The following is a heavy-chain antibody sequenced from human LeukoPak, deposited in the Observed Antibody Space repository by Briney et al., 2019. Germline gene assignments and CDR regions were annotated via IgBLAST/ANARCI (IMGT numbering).Heavy chain of an antibody. Sequence: GGSLRLSCAATGFTFSSFAMSWVRQAPGKGLEWVSTISGSGGTTNYADSVKGRFTFSRDNSKNTLYLQMNSLRAEDTAVYYCTKDLPDYGDYIEGYWGQGTLVTVSS. V-gene: IGHV3-23*01. CDR1: GFTFSSFA. D-gene: IGHD4-17*01. CDR2: ISGSGGTT. J-gene: IGHJ4*02. CDR3: TKDLPDYGDYIEGY.